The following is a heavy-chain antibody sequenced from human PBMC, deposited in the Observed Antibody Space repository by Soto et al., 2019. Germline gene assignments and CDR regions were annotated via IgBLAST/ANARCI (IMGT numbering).Heavy chain of an antibody. CDR2: ISYDGSNK. D-gene: IGHD6-19*01. Sequence: PGGSLRLSCAASGFTFSSYGMHWVRQAPGKGLEWVAVISYDGSNKYYADSVKGRFTISRDNSKNTLYLQMNSLRAEDTAVYYCAKTVAVAGQVGFDPWGQGTLVTVSS. CDR3: AKTVAVAGQVGFDP. V-gene: IGHV3-30*18. CDR1: GFTFSSYG. J-gene: IGHJ5*02.